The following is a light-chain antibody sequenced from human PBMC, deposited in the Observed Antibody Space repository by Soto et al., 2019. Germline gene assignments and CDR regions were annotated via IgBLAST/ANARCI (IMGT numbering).Light chain of an antibody. CDR1: QSVRSNY. Sequence: EIVLTQSPGTLSLSPGETATLSCRASQSVRSNYLAWYQQKPGQAPRLLIYDASSRATGIPDRFSGSGSDTDFTLIISRLEPEDFAVYYCQQYAGSPRTFGQGTKLEIK. CDR2: DAS. V-gene: IGKV3-20*01. CDR3: QQYAGSPRT. J-gene: IGKJ2*01.